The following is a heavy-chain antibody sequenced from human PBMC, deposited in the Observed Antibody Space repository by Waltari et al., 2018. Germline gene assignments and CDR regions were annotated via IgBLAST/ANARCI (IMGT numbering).Heavy chain of an antibody. V-gene: IGHV3-21*01. CDR3: ASLISGSSTSSDY. CDR1: GFTFSSYS. D-gene: IGHD3-10*01. Sequence: EVQLVESGGGLVKPGGSLRLSCAASGFTFSSYSMNWVRQAPGKGLEWVSSISSSSSYIYYADSVKGRFNISRDNAKNSLYLQMNSLRAEDTAVYYCASLISGSSTSSDYWGQGTLVTVSS. J-gene: IGHJ4*02. CDR2: ISSSSSYI.